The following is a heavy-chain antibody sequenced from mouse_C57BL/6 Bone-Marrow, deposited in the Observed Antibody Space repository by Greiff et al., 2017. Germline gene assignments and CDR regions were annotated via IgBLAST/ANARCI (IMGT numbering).Heavy chain of an antibody. Sequence: EVQVVESGGGLVKPGGSLKLSCAASGFTFSSYTMSWVRQTPEKRLQWVAAISGGGGNTYYPDSVKGRFTISRDNDKNILYRQMSSLRSEDTALYYCSRQVTTVLATKYFDVWGTGTTVTVSS. J-gene: IGHJ1*03. CDR2: ISGGGGNT. V-gene: IGHV5-9*01. D-gene: IGHD1-1*01. CDR1: GFTFSSYT. CDR3: SRQVTTVLATKYFDV.